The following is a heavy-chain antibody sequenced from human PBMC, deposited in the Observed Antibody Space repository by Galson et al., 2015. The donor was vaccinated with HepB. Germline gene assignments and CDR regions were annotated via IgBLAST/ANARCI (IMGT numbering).Heavy chain of an antibody. D-gene: IGHD5/OR15-5a*01. J-gene: IGHJ4*02. CDR1: GFTFRHHG. Sequence: SLRLSCAVSGFTFRHHGMHWIRQAPGKGLEWVADISNDGSDKKYADSVKGRFTISRDNSRNTLYLEVNSLTTEDTAVYYCAKRSGQAAVSTRAFDFWGQGTLVTVSS. CDR2: ISNDGSDK. V-gene: IGHV3-30*18. CDR3: AKRSGQAAVSTRAFDF.